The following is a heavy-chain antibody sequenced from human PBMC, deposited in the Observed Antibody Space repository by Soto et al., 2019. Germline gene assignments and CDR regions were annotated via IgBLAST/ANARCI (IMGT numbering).Heavy chain of an antibody. D-gene: IGHD3-10*01. V-gene: IGHV3-13*01. CDR3: ARGFNRRGAAPWFDP. J-gene: IGHJ5*02. CDR2: IGTAGDT. CDR1: GFAFSTYD. Sequence: EVQLVESGGGLVQPGGSLRLSCAASGFAFSTYDMHWVRQTTGKGLEWVSAIGTAGDTYYPDSVKGRFTISREDAKNSLFLQLNGLRAQDTAVYFCARGFNRRGAAPWFDPWGQGTLVTVSS.